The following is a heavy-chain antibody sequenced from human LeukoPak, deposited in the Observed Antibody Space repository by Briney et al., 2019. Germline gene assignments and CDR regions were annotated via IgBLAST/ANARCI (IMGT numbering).Heavy chain of an antibody. J-gene: IGHJ4*02. CDR3: AKTNYYDSSAHPTFDY. Sequence: PGGSLRLSCAASGFTFSSYAMSWVRQAPGKGLEWVSAISTSGGSTYYADSVKGRFTISRDNSKNTLYLRMNSLRAEDTAVYYCAKTNYYDSSAHPTFDYWGQGTLVTVSS. D-gene: IGHD3-22*01. CDR2: ISTSGGST. CDR1: GFTFSSYA. V-gene: IGHV3-23*01.